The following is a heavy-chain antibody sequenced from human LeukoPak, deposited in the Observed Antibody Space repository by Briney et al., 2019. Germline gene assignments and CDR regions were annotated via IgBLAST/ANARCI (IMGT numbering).Heavy chain of an antibody. Sequence: ASVKVSCKPSGYTFTGYYMHWVRQAPGQGLEWMGWINPNSGGTNYAPKFQGRVPMTRDTSISTAYMELSRLRSDDTGVYYCARDRCSGGSCYSAFDYWGQGTLVTVSS. CDR2: INPNSGGT. CDR1: GYTFTGYY. V-gene: IGHV1-2*02. D-gene: IGHD2-15*01. J-gene: IGHJ4*02. CDR3: ARDRCSGGSCYSAFDY.